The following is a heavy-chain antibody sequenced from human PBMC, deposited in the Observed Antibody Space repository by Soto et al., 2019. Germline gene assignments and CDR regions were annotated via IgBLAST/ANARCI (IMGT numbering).Heavy chain of an antibody. J-gene: IGHJ5*02. D-gene: IGHD2-8*01. Sequence: PSETLSLTCTVSGGTIISNNYYWSWIRQPPGKGLEYIGQIYYGGNTNYSPSLKSRVTISVDTSKNEFSLRLASVTAADTAVYYCAPLYDLGKWFDPWGQGFLVTVSS. CDR3: APLYDLGKWFDP. CDR1: GGTIISNNYY. CDR2: IYYGGNT. V-gene: IGHV4-61*01.